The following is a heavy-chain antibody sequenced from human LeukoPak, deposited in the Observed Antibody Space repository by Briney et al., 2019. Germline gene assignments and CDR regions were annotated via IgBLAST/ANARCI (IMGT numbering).Heavy chain of an antibody. V-gene: IGHV1-18*01. Sequence: ASVKVSCKASGYTFTSYGISWVRQAPGQGLDWMGWISSYNGNTNYAQKLQGRVTMTTDTSTSTAYMELRSLRSDDTAVYYCARPRRSGWWFDPWGQGTLVTVSS. D-gene: IGHD3-10*01. CDR3: ARPRRSGWWFDP. CDR2: ISSYNGNT. CDR1: GYTFTSYG. J-gene: IGHJ5*02.